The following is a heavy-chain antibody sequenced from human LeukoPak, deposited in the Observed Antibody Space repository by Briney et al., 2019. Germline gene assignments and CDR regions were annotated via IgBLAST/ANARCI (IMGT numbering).Heavy chain of an antibody. CDR1: GGSISSGSYY. J-gene: IGHJ3*02. Sequence: SETLSLTCTVSGGSISSGSYYWRWIRQPAGKGLEWIGRIYTSGSTNYNPSLKSRVTISVDTSKNQFPLKLSSVTAADTAVYYCARHTDSSGYYPHIWGQGTMVTVSS. CDR3: ARHTDSSGYYPHI. V-gene: IGHV4-61*02. CDR2: IYTSGST. D-gene: IGHD3-22*01.